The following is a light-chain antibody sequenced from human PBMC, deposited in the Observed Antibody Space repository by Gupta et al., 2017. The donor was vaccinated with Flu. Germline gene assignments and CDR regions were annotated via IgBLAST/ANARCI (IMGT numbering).Light chain of an antibody. CDR1: SSDVGAYKY. V-gene: IGLV2-14*01. CDR3: NSSTTSRTRV. Sequence: QSALTQPASVSGSPGQSITISCTGTSSDVGAYKYVSWYQQHPGKAPKLVIFEVSNRPSGVSNRFSGSKSGNTASLTXSXLQAEDXADYYCNSSTTSRTRVFGTGTKVTVL. CDR2: EVS. J-gene: IGLJ1*01.